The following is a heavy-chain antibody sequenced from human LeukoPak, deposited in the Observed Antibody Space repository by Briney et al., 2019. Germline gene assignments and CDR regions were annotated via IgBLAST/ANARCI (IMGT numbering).Heavy chain of an antibody. Sequence: ASVKVPCKASGYTFTGYYMHWVRQAPGQGLEWMGWINPNSGGTNYAQKFQGRVTMTRDTSISTAYMELSRLRSDDTAVYYCARDPEPTYYYYMDVWGKGTTVTVSS. V-gene: IGHV1-2*02. J-gene: IGHJ6*03. CDR3: ARDPEPTYYYYMDV. CDR1: GYTFTGYY. CDR2: INPNSGGT.